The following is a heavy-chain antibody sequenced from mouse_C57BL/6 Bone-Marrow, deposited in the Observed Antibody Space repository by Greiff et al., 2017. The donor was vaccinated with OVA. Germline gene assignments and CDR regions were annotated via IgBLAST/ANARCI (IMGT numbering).Heavy chain of an antibody. CDR1: GYTFTSYW. CDR2: IDPSDSET. J-gene: IGHJ2*01. D-gene: IGHD1-1*01. Sequence: QVQLQQPGAELVRPGSSVKLSCKASGYTFTSYWMHWVKQRPIQGLEWIGNIDPSDSETHYNQKFKDKATLTVDKTSSTAYMQLSSLTSEDSAVYYCARGPTVVADYWGQGTTLTVSS. CDR3: ARGPTVVADY. V-gene: IGHV1-52*01.